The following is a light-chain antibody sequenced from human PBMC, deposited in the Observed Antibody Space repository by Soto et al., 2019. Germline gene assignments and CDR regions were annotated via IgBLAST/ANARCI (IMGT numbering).Light chain of an antibody. V-gene: IGKV3D-15*01. CDR2: GAS. CDR3: QQYHYWPPIT. CDR1: QSVSNN. J-gene: IGKJ5*01. Sequence: EIVLTQSPGTLSLSPGERATLSCRASQSVSNNYLAWYQQKPGQAPRLLIYGASNRATGIPDRFSGSGSGTEFALTISSLQSEDFAVFYCQQYHYWPPITFGQGTRLEIK.